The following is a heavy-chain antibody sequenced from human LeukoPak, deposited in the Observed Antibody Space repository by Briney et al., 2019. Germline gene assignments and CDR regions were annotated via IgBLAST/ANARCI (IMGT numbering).Heavy chain of an antibody. CDR3: ARARYDFWSGYYDAFDI. CDR2: MNPNSGNT. D-gene: IGHD3-3*01. J-gene: IGHJ3*02. Sequence: ASVKVSCKASGYTFTSYDINWVRQATGQGLEWMGWMNPNSGNTGYAQKFQGRVTITRNPSISTAYMELSSLRSEDTAVYYCARARYDFWSGYYDAFDIWGQGTMVTVSS. V-gene: IGHV1-8*03. CDR1: GYTFTSYD.